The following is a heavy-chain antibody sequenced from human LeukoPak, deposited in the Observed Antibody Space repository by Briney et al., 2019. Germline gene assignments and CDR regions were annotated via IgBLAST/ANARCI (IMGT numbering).Heavy chain of an antibody. V-gene: IGHV1-8*01. CDR3: ARVASSGWYFVDFDY. CDR1: GYTFTSYD. D-gene: IGHD6-19*01. CDR2: MNPNSGNT. Sequence: ASVKVSCQASGYTFTSYDINWVRQATGQGLEWMGWMNPNSGNTGYAQKFQGRVTMTRNTCISTAYMELSSLRSEDTAVYYCARVASSGWYFVDFDYWGQGTLVTVSS. J-gene: IGHJ4*02.